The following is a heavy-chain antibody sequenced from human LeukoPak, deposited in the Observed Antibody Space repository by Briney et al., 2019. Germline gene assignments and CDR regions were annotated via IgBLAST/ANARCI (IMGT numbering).Heavy chain of an antibody. V-gene: IGHV1-46*01. CDR3: VKGGRWVGATVWSDI. CDR2: IIPSDGST. D-gene: IGHD1-26*01. Sequence: ASVKVSCKASGYSFTRYFIHWVRQAPGQGLEWMGIIIPSDGSTSYAQKFQGRVTMTRDTSTSTVYMELSSLRSEDTAVYYCVKGGRWVGATVWSDIWGQGTMVTVSS. J-gene: IGHJ3*02. CDR1: GYSFTRYF.